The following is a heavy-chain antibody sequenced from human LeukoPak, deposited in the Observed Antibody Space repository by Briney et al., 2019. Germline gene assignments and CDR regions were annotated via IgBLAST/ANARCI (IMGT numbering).Heavy chain of an antibody. CDR2: ISYDGSNK. J-gene: IGHJ4*02. CDR3: AKGARIAAAGTFGDS. CDR1: GFTFSSYG. V-gene: IGHV3-30*18. Sequence: GGSLRLSCAASGFTFSSYGMHWVRQAPGKGLEWVAVISYDGSNKYYADSVKGRFTISRDNSKNTLYLQMNSLRAEDTAVYYCAKGARIAAAGTFGDSWGQGTLVTVSS. D-gene: IGHD6-13*01.